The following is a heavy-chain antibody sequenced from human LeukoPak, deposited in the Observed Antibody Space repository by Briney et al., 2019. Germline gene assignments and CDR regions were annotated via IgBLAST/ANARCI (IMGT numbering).Heavy chain of an antibody. J-gene: IGHJ6*03. CDR3: ASSHYYYYMDV. CDR2: IIPIFGTA. CDR1: VGTFSSYA. Sequence: ASVKVPCKASVGTFSSYAISWVRQAPGQGLEWMGGIIPIFGTANYAQKFQGRVTITTDESTSTAYMELSSLRSEDTAVYYCASSHYYYYMDVWGKGTTVTVSS. V-gene: IGHV1-69*05.